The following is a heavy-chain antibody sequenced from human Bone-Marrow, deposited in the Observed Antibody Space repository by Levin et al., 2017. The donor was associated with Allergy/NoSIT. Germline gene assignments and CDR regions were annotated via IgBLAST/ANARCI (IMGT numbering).Heavy chain of an antibody. CDR2: INSDGSST. CDR1: GFTFSSYW. V-gene: IGHV3-74*01. J-gene: IGHJ5*02. Sequence: GESLKISCAASGFTFSSYWMHWVRQAPGKGLVWVSRINSDGSSTSYADSVKGRFTISRDNAKNTLYLQMNSLRAEDTAVYYCARDRAAVTTNWFDPWGQGTLVTVSS. D-gene: IGHD3-22*01. CDR3: ARDRAAVTTNWFDP.